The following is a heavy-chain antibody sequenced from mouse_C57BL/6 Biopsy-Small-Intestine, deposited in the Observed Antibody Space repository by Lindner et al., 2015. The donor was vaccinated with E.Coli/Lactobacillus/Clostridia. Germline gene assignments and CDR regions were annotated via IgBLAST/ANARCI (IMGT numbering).Heavy chain of an antibody. V-gene: IGHV1-82*01. CDR1: GYAFSSSW. Sequence: VQLQESGPELVKPGASVKISCKASGYAFSSSWMNWVKQRPGKGLEWIGRIYPGDGDTNYNGKFKGKAAFTADTSSNTAYMQLSSLTTEDSAIYYCARGFYGRGSMDYWGQGTSVTVSS. D-gene: IGHD1-1*01. J-gene: IGHJ4*01. CDR2: IYPGDGDT. CDR3: ARGFYGRGSMDY.